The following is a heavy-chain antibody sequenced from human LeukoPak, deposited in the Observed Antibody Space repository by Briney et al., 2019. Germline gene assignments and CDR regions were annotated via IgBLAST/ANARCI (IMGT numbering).Heavy chain of an antibody. J-gene: IGHJ4*02. CDR2: IYYSGST. Sequence: PSETLSLTCAVSGGSISSGSYSWGWIRQPPGKGLEWIGSIYYSGSTYYNPSLKSRVTISVDTSKNQFSLKLSSVTAADTAVYYCARDYGDYVSHFDYWGQGTLVTVSS. V-gene: IGHV4-39*07. CDR3: ARDYGDYVSHFDY. D-gene: IGHD4-17*01. CDR1: GGSISSGSYS.